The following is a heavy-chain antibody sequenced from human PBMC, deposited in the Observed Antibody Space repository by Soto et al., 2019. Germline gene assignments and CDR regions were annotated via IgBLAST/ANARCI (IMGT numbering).Heavy chain of an antibody. CDR1: GGTFSSYA. CDR3: ARDPERSNWFDP. Sequence: SVKVSCKASGGTFSSYAISWVRQAPGQGLEWMGGIIPIFGTANYAQKFQGRVTITADESTSTAYMELSSLRSEGTAVYYCARDPERSNWFDPWGQGTLVTVSS. D-gene: IGHD1-1*01. J-gene: IGHJ5*02. CDR2: IIPIFGTA. V-gene: IGHV1-69*13.